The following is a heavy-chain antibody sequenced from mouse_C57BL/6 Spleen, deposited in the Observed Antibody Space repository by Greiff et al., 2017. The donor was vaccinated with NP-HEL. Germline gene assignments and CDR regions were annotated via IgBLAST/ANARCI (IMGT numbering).Heavy chain of an antibody. Sequence: QVQLQQSGPELVKPGASVKISCKASGYAFSSSWMNWVKQRPGKGLEWIGRIYPGDGDTNYIGKFKGKATLTADKSSSTAYMQLSSLTSEDSAVYFCARGQDWPLDYYGSSYSNYFDYWGQGTTLTVSS. CDR2: IYPGDGDT. V-gene: IGHV1-82*01. D-gene: IGHD1-1*01. J-gene: IGHJ2*01. CDR3: ARGQDWPLDYYGSSYSNYFDY. CDR1: GYAFSSSW.